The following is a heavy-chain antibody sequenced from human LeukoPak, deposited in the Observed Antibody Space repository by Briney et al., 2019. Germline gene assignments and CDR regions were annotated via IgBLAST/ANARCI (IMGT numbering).Heavy chain of an antibody. CDR1: GFTFSTYA. J-gene: IGHJ4*02. V-gene: IGHV3-23*01. Sequence: PGGSLRLSCAASGFTFSTYAVNWVRQAPGKGLEWVSTISGSGDSTYYADSVKGRFTISRDNSKNTLYLQMNSLRAEDTAVCYCARDRSSGSYYHDYWGQGTLVTVSS. CDR2: ISGSGDST. CDR3: ARDRSSGSYYHDY. D-gene: IGHD1-26*01.